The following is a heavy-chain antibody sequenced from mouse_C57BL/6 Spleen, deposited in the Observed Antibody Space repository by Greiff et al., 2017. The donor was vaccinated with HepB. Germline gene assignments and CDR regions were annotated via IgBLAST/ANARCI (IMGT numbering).Heavy chain of an antibody. CDR3: ARELTGSRAMDY. CDR1: GFTFSSYA. CDR2: ISDGGSYT. D-gene: IGHD4-1*01. V-gene: IGHV5-4*03. Sequence: EVKLVESGGGLVKPGGSLKLSCAASGFTFSSYAMSWVRQTPEKRLEWVATISDGGSYTYYPDNVKGRFTISRDNAKNNLYLQMSHLKSEDTAMYYCARELTGSRAMDYWGQGTSVTVSS. J-gene: IGHJ4*01.